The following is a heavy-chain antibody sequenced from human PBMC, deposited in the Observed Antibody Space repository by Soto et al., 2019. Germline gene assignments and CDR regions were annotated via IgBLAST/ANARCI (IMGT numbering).Heavy chain of an antibody. J-gene: IGHJ5*02. CDR2: IYHSGST. D-gene: IGHD4-17*01. Sequence: QLQLQESGSGLVKPSQTLSLTCAVSGGSISSGGYSWSWIRQPPGKGLEWIGYIYHSGSTYYNPALKSRVTISVDRDKNQFSLKLSSVTAADTAVYYCARGHGDYSTRWFDPWGQGTLVTVSS. V-gene: IGHV4-30-2*01. CDR3: ARGHGDYSTRWFDP. CDR1: GGSISSGGYS.